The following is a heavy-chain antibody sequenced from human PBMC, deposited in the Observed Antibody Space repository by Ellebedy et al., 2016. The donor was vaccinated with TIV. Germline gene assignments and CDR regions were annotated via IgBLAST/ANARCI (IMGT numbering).Heavy chain of an antibody. CDR3: AREGGSSGFAGWFYP. J-gene: IGHJ5*02. CDR2: MSFDESR. V-gene: IGHV3-30*04. Sequence: GESLKISCAASGLTFSTSIFHWVRQGPGKGLEWVSGMSFDESRYYADSVKGRFTISRDDSRKTLFLQMDSLRSDDTAIYFCAREGGSSGFAGWFYPWGQGTLVTVSS. D-gene: IGHD3-22*01. CDR1: GLTFSTSI.